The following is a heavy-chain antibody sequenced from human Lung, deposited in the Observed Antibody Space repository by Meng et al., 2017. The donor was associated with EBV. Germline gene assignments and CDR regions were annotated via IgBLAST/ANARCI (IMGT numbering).Heavy chain of an antibody. V-gene: IGHV3-21*01. D-gene: IGHD1-14*01. CDR2: IRSSSRFI. CDR3: SRDLAGSDDY. J-gene: IGHJ4*02. CDR1: GFTFSTYS. Sequence: EWKLVESGGGLIKPGGSLSLSCAASGFTFSTYSMNWGRQAPGKGLEWDSSIRSSSRFIYYADSVKGRFTISRDNARNTLYLQMNSLRVEDTAVYYCSRDLAGSDDYWGQGTLVTVSS.